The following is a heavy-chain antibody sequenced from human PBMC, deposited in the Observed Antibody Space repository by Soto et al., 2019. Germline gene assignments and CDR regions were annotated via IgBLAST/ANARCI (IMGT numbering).Heavy chain of an antibody. D-gene: IGHD3-16*01. CDR1: GFTFSSYA. V-gene: IGHV3-23*01. CDR3: AKWHTYNYDSLAFSGFDC. J-gene: IGHJ4*02. CDR2: ISGGYGSP. Sequence: TGGSLRLSCVASGFTFSSYAMTWVRQAPGKGLEWVSAISGGYGSPSYADSVKGRFTISRDNSKNTLYLHMNSLRADDTAAYYCAKWHTYNYDSLAFSGFDCWGQGTQVTVSS.